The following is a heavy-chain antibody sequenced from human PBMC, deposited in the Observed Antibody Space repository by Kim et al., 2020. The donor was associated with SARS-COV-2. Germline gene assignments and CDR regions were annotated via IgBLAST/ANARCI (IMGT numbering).Heavy chain of an antibody. Sequence: GGSLRLSCAASGFTFSSYAMHWVRQAPGKGLEWVAVISYDGSNKYYADSVKGRFTISRDNSKNTLYLQMNGLSAGDTAVYYCASPRSGSDYNYFDYWGQGTRGSVSS. CDR2: ISYDGSNK. D-gene: IGHD3-10*01. CDR1: GFTFSSYA. J-gene: IGHJ4*02. CDR3: ASPRSGSDYNYFDY. V-gene: IGHV3-30-3*01.